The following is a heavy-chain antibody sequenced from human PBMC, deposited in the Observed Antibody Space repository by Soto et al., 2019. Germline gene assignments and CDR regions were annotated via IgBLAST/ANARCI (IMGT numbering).Heavy chain of an antibody. CDR2: IAYDGNTK. CDR3: ARVEAVAVTWWYFDL. D-gene: IGHD6-19*01. V-gene: IGHV3-30*03. Sequence: QVQLVESGGGVVQPGRSLRLSCAASGFTFSSYAIHWVRQAPGKGLEWVALIAYDGNTKYYADSVKGRFTISRDNSKNTVDLQMNSLGTEDTAVYYCARVEAVAVTWWYFDLWGRGTLVTVSS. CDR1: GFTFSSYA. J-gene: IGHJ2*01.